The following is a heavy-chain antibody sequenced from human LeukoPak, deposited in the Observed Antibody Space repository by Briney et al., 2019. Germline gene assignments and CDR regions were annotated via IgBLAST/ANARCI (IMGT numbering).Heavy chain of an antibody. CDR3: ARRAGYCSGGRCYQVDV. CDR1: GYTFISYD. CDR2: MNPNSGNT. V-gene: IGHV1-8*01. D-gene: IGHD2-15*01. Sequence: HRASVKVSCKASGYTFISYDTNWVRQATGQGLEWMGWMNPNSGNTGYAQKFQGRVTMTRNTSISTAYMELSSLRSEDTAVYYCARRAGYCSGGRCYQVDVWGQGTTVTVSS. J-gene: IGHJ6*02.